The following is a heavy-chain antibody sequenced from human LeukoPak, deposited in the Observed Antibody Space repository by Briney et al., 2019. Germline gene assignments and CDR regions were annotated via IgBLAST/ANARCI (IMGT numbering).Heavy chain of an antibody. D-gene: IGHD3-22*01. CDR2: ISAYNGNT. CDR3: ARGVYDSSGYDWFDP. V-gene: IGHV1-18*01. CDR1: GYTFTSYG. J-gene: IGHJ5*02. Sequence: GESLKISCKASGYTFTSYGISWVRQAPGQGLEWMGWISAYNGNTNYAQKLQGRVTMTTDTSTSTAYMELRSLRSDDTAVYYCARGVYDSSGYDWFDPWGQGTLVTVSS.